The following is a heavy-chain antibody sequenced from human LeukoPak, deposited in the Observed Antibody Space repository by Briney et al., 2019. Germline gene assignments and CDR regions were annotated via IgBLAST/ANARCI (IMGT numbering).Heavy chain of an antibody. CDR1: GFTFSSYA. J-gene: IGHJ4*02. CDR2: ITGSTGST. Sequence: GGSLRLSCAASGFTFSSYAMTWVRQPLGKGLEGVSSITGSTGSTYYADSVKGRFTISRDNSKNTLYLQMNSLRAEDTAVYYCAKRYIGSSGLYNFDYWGQGTLVTVSS. D-gene: IGHD1-26*01. CDR3: AKRYIGSSGLYNFDY. V-gene: IGHV3-23*01.